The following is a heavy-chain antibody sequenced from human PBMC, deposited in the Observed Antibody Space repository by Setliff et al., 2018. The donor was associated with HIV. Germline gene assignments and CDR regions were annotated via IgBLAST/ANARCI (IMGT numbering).Heavy chain of an antibody. Sequence: GGSLRLSCAASGFTFSNYGMHWVRQAPGKGLEWVANIKQDGSEKYCVDSVKGRFTISRDNAKNSLYLQMNSLKTEDTAVYYCTRHVDSGTYIDVWGRGTTVTVSS. J-gene: IGHJ6*03. CDR2: IKQDGSEK. CDR1: GFTFSNYG. CDR3: TRHVDSGTYIDV. V-gene: IGHV3-7*03. D-gene: IGHD5-18*01.